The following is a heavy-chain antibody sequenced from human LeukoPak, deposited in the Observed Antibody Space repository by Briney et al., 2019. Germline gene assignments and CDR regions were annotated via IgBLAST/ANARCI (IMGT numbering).Heavy chain of an antibody. CDR1: GYSFTSYW. D-gene: IGHD6-6*01. J-gene: IGHJ4*02. Sequence: GESLKISCKGSGYSFTSYWIGWVRQMPGKGLEWTGIIYPGDSDTRYSPSFQGQVTISADKSISTAYLQWSSLKASDTAMYYCARPSAAARSPFVSWGQGTLVTVSS. CDR2: IYPGDSDT. V-gene: IGHV5-51*01. CDR3: ARPSAAARSPFVS.